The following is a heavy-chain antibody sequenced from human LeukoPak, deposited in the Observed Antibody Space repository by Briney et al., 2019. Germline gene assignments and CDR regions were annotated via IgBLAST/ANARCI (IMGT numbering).Heavy chain of an antibody. Sequence: PGGSLRLSCAASGFTFSNYNMNWVRQAPGKGLEWISSITRSSTYIHYADSVKGRFTISRDNAKNSLYLQMNSLRAEDTALYYCARDPYSGSYGDYYYYYMDVWGKGTTVTISS. CDR3: ARDPYSGSYGDYYYYYMDV. V-gene: IGHV3-21*01. CDR1: GFTFSNYN. CDR2: ITRSSTYI. D-gene: IGHD1-26*01. J-gene: IGHJ6*03.